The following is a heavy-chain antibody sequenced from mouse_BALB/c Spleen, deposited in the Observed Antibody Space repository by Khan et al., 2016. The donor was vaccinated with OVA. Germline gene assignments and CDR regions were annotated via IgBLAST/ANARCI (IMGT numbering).Heavy chain of an antibody. Sequence: EVQLQESGPSLVKPSQTLSLTCSVTGDSITSGYWNWIRKFPGNKLEYMGYISSSDSTFYNPSLKSRISITRDTSKNQYYLQLNSVTTEDTATYYCARWNYRYDGYFDYWGQGTTHSLL. CDR2: ISSSDST. J-gene: IGHJ2*01. CDR3: ARWNYRYDGYFDY. CDR1: GDSITSGY. D-gene: IGHD2-14*01. V-gene: IGHV3-8*02.